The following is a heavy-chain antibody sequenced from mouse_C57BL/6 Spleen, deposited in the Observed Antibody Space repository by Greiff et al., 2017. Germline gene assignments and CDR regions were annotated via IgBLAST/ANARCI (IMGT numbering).Heavy chain of an antibody. Sequence: EVKLQESGPVLVKPGASVKMSCKASGYTFTDYYMNWVKQSHGKSLEWIGVINPCNGGTSYNQKFKVKAPLPVDKSYSTANIERTSRSSEDSAVNYDARTGTRAMDYWVQGTSVTVSS. CDR3: ARTGTRAMDY. J-gene: IGHJ4*01. CDR2: INPCNGGT. V-gene: IGHV1-19*01. CDR1: GYTFTDYY. D-gene: IGHD4-1*01.